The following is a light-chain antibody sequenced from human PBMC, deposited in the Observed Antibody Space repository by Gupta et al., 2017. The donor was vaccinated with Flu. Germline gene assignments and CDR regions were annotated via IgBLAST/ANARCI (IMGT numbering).Light chain of an antibody. CDR1: HSVRYSSNNKNY. V-gene: IGKV4-1*01. Sequence: DIVMTHPPASVAVSLGERANINYKSIHSVRYSSNNKNYLAWYQQKPGQPPKLLIYCASTRETGVPDRFSGSGSGTDFTLTISSLQAEDVAVYYCQQYNNTPWTFGQGTKVEIK. J-gene: IGKJ1*01. CDR2: CAS. CDR3: QQYNNTPWT.